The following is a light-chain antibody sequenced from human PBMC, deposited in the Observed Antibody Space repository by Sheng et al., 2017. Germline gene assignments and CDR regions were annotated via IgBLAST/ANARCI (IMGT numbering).Light chain of an antibody. CDR3: CSYAGSLNV. CDR2: EVS. Sequence: QSALTQPPSASGSPGQSVTISCTGTSSDVGGYNYVSWYQQHPGKAPKLMIYEVSKRPSGVPDRFSGSKSGNTASLTISGLQAEDEADYYCCSYAGSLNVFGTGTKVTV. V-gene: IGLV2-8*01. J-gene: IGLJ1*01. CDR1: SSDVGGYNY.